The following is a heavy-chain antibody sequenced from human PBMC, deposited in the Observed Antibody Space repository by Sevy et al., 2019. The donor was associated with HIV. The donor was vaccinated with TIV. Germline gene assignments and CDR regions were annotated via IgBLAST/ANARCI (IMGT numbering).Heavy chain of an antibody. V-gene: IGHV4-39*01. Sequence: SETLSLTCTVSGGSISTSDFYWGWIRQSPGKGLEWIGSIFNSGITYYNPSLKSRVPIYVDTSKNLFSLRVNSVTAADTAVYYCAGHGFAGSYSAFDYWGQGALVTVSS. CDR2: IFNSGIT. J-gene: IGHJ4*02. CDR3: AGHGFAGSYSAFDY. CDR1: GGSISTSDFY. D-gene: IGHD3-10*01.